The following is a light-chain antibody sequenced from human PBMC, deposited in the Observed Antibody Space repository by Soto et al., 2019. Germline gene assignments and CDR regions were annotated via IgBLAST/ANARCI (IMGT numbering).Light chain of an antibody. Sequence: DIVMTQSPDSLAVSLGERATINCKSSQRLLYSSNNKNYLAWYQQKPGQPPKLLIYWASTRESGVPDRFSGSGSGTDFTLTISSLQAEDVAVYYCQQYYRTLAITFGRGTKVEI. V-gene: IGKV4-1*01. CDR2: WAS. J-gene: IGKJ4*01. CDR3: QQYYRTLAIT. CDR1: QRLLYSSNNKNY.